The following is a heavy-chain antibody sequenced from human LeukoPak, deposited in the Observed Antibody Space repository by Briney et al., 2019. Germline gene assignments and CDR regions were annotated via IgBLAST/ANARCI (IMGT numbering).Heavy chain of an antibody. CDR2: IGFAGDT. CDR3: ARKDGYFDL. V-gene: IGHV3-13*01. Sequence: ESGGSLRLSCAASGFTFSTYDMHWVRQVTGKGLEWVSMIGFAGDTYYADSVKGRFTISRENAKNSLYLQMNSLRAGDTAVYFCARKDGYFDLWGRGTLVTVSS. J-gene: IGHJ2*01. CDR1: GFTFSTYD.